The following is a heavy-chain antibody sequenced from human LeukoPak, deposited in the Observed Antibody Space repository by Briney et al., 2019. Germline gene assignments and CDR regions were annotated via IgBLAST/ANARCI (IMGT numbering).Heavy chain of an antibody. J-gene: IGHJ3*02. Sequence: PSETLSLTCTVSGGSISSYYWSWIRQPPGKGLEWIGYTYYSGSTNYNPSLKSRVTISVDTSKNQFSLKLSSVTAADTAVYYCAREALGAFDIWGQGTMVTVSS. CDR2: TYYSGST. CDR1: GGSISSYY. V-gene: IGHV4-59*01. CDR3: AREALGAFDI.